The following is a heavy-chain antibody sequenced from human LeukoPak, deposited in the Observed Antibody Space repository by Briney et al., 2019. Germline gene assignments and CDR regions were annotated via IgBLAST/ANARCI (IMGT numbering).Heavy chain of an antibody. Sequence: GGSLRLSCAASGFTFSSYSMNWVRQAPGKGLEWVSSISSSSSYIYYADSVKGRFTISRDNAKNSLYLQMNSLRAEDTAVYYCAREGVVVTAGEGAFDIWGQGTMVTVSP. CDR3: AREGVVVTAGEGAFDI. CDR2: ISSSSSYI. J-gene: IGHJ3*02. D-gene: IGHD2-21*02. CDR1: GFTFSSYS. V-gene: IGHV3-21*01.